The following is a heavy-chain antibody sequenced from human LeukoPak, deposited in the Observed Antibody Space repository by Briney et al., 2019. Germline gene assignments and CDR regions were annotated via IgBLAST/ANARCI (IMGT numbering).Heavy chain of an antibody. D-gene: IGHD3-22*01. V-gene: IGHV3-23*01. J-gene: IGHJ4*02. Sequence: GGSLRLSCAASGFTFSTYAMTWVRQAPGKGLEWVSSISSSGGNTYYADSMNGRFTISRDNSKNTLYLQLNSLRVEDTAVYYCAKTYYYDTSGYYSFPNWGQGTQVTVSS. CDR1: GFTFSTYA. CDR2: ISSSGGNT. CDR3: AKTYYYDTSGYYSFPN.